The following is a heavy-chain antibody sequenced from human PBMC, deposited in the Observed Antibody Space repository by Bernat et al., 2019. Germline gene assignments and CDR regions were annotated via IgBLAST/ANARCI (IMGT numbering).Heavy chain of an antibody. Sequence: EVQLVKTGGGLIQPGGSLRLSCAASGFTVSSNYMSWVRQAPGKGLEWVSVIYSGGSTYYADSVKGRFTISRDNSKNTLYLQMNSLRAEDTAVYYCARGIAAGNDAFDIWGQGTMVTVSS. D-gene: IGHD6-13*01. J-gene: IGHJ3*02. CDR2: IYSGGST. CDR3: ARGIAAGNDAFDI. V-gene: IGHV3-53*02. CDR1: GFTVSSNY.